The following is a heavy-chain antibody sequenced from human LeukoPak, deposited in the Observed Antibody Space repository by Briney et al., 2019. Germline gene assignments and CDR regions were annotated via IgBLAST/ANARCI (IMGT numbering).Heavy chain of an antibody. CDR3: ARGNYYDSSGYSILAGYYYYYYMDV. Sequence: SVKVSCKASGGTFSSYAISWVRQAPGQGLEWMGGIIPIFGTANYAQKFQDRVTITADESTSTAYMELSSLRSEDTAVYYCARGNYYDSSGYSILAGYYYYYYMDVWGKGTTVTISS. J-gene: IGHJ6*03. CDR2: IIPIFGTA. V-gene: IGHV1-69*13. CDR1: GGTFSSYA. D-gene: IGHD3-22*01.